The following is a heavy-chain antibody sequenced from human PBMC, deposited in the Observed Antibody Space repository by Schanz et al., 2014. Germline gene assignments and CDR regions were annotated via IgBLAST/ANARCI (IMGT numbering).Heavy chain of an antibody. V-gene: IGHV1-2*06. CDR3: ARDSDVSKYNLFDS. CDR1: GYTFTGYS. Sequence: QVQLVQSGADVKKPGASVKVSCKASGYTFTGYSMHWVRQAPGQGLEWMGRIHPNSGGTNYAQKFQGRVTMTRDTSISTVYMELTRLTFDDTAIYYCARDSDVSKYNLFDSWGQGTLVTVSS. CDR2: IHPNSGGT. J-gene: IGHJ5*01.